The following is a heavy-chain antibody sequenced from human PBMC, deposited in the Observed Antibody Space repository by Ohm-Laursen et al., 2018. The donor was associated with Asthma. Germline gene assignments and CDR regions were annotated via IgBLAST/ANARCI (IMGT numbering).Heavy chain of an antibody. CDR2: ISTASTFI. Sequence: SLRLSCAASGYTFSRYSIHWVRQVPGKGLEWVASISTASTFIYYADSVRGRFTTSRDNAKNSLYLQMNSLRAEDTAVYYCARATTTVTTHFDYWGQGTLVTVSS. D-gene: IGHD4-17*01. CDR3: ARATTTVTTHFDY. J-gene: IGHJ4*02. CDR1: GYTFSRYS. V-gene: IGHV3-21*04.